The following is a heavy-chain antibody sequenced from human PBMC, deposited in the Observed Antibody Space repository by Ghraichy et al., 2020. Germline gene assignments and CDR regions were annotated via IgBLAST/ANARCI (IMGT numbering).Heavy chain of an antibody. D-gene: IGHD4-23*01. CDR3: ARDVSSNGGKSGWFDP. CDR2: VAHDGTNG. J-gene: IGHJ5*02. Sequence: GGSLRLSCAASGFSFSSYAMHWVRLAPGKGLEWVAMVAHDGTNGDYADSVKGRFTISRDNSKNTQYLDMNSLRGDDTAVYYCARDVSSNGGKSGWFDPWGQGTLVIVSS. V-gene: IGHV3-30*04. CDR1: GFSFSSYA.